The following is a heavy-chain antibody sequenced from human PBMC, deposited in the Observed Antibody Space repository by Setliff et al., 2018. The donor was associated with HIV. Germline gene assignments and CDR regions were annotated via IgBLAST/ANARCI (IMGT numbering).Heavy chain of an antibody. CDR1: GGTFSSYA. J-gene: IGHJ5*02. CDR2: IIPIYGTP. Sequence: SVKVSCKASGGTFSSYAINWVRQAPGQGLEWMGGIIPIYGTPNYAQRFQGRVTITADESTSTAYMDLSSLTSDDTAVYYCATSPRGTYYDILSGRPRGWFDPWGQGTLVTVSS. D-gene: IGHD3-9*01. CDR3: ATSPRGTYYDILSGRPRGWFDP. V-gene: IGHV1-69*13.